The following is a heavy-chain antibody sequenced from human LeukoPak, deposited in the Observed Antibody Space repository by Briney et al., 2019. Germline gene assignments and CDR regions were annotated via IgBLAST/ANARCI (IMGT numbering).Heavy chain of an antibody. CDR2: INPNSGGT. J-gene: IGHJ4*02. D-gene: IGHD3-10*01. V-gene: IGHV1-2*02. Sequence: ASVKVSCKASGYTFTGYYMHWVRQAPGQGLEWMGWINPNSGGTNYAPKFQGRVTMTRDTSISTAYMELSRLRSDDTAVYYCASGALVRSFDYWGQGTLVTVSS. CDR3: ASGALVRSFDY. CDR1: GYTFTGYY.